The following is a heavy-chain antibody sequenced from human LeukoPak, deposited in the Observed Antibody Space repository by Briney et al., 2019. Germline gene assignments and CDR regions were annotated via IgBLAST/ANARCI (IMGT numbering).Heavy chain of an antibody. V-gene: IGHV4-34*01. Sequence: PSETLSLTCAVYGGSFSGYYWSWIRQPPGKGLEWIGEINHSGSTNCNPFLKSRVTISVDTSKNQSSLKLSSVAAADTAVYYCARDYYGSGSHFFDPWGQGTLVTVSS. J-gene: IGHJ5*02. CDR3: ARDYYGSGSHFFDP. CDR2: INHSGST. CDR1: GGSFSGYY. D-gene: IGHD3-10*01.